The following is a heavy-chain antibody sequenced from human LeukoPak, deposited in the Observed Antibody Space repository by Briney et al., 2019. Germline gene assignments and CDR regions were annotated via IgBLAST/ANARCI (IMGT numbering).Heavy chain of an antibody. CDR1: GFTLSRYA. D-gene: IGHD2-21*02. CDR3: AKFLGQYDFPNNWFDP. V-gene: IGHV3-23*01. Sequence: GGSLRLSCTASGFTLSRYAMGWVRQAPGKGLEWVSSISVSGDTTYYADSVKGRFTVSRDNSKNTLFLQMNSLRAEDTAVYYCAKFLGQYDFPNNWFDPWGQGTLVTVSS. CDR2: ISVSGDTT. J-gene: IGHJ5*02.